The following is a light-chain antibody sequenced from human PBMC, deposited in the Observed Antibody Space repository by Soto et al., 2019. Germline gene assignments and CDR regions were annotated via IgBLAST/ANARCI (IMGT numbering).Light chain of an antibody. V-gene: IGKV1-5*01. CDR1: QSISSW. J-gene: IGKJ1*01. Sequence: DIQMTQSPSTLSASVGDRVTITCRASQSISSWLAWYQQKPGKAPKLLIYDASRCESGAPSSFSGSASCTEFTLTISSLQPDDFATYYCQHYNSYPLTFGQGTKVEIK. CDR3: QHYNSYPLT. CDR2: DAS.